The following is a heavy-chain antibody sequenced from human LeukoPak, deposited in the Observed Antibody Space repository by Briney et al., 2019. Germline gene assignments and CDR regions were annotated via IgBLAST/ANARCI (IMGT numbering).Heavy chain of an antibody. J-gene: IGHJ6*02. D-gene: IGHD6-13*01. CDR3: ARVNIRAAATGYYYYGMDV. CDR2: INHSGST. V-gene: IGHV4-34*01. Sequence: SETLSLTCAVYGGSFSGYYWSWIRQPPGKGLEWIGEINHSGSTNYNPSLKSRVTISVDTSKNQFSLKLSSVTAADTAVYYCARVNIRAAATGYYYYGMDVWGQGTTVTVSS. CDR1: GGSFSGYY.